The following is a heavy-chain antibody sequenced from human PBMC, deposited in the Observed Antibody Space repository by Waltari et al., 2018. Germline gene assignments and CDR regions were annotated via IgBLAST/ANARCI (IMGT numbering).Heavy chain of an antibody. D-gene: IGHD1-26*01. V-gene: IGHV1-2*02. J-gene: IGHJ3*02. Sequence: QVQLVQSGAEVKKPGASVKVSCKASGYPFTGYYMHWVRQAPGQGLGWMGWNNPNSGGTNYAQKFQGRVTMTRDTSISTAYMELSRLRSEDTAVYYCARGGTIVGATASLAFDIWGQGTMVTVSS. CDR3: ARGGTIVGATASLAFDI. CDR1: GYPFTGYY. CDR2: NNPNSGGT.